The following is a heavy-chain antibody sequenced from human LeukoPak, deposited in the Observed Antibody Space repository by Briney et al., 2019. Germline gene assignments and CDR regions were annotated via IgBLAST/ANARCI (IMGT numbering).Heavy chain of an antibody. V-gene: IGHV4-34*01. CDR1: GGSFSGYY. CDR3: ARVDLRSYYYYYMDV. D-gene: IGHD3/OR15-3a*01. CDR2: INHSGST. J-gene: IGHJ6*03. Sequence: SETLSLTCAVYGGSFSGYYWSWIRQPPGKGLEWIGEINHSGSTNYNPSLKSRVTISVDTSKNQFSLKLSSVTAADTAVYYCARVDLRSYYYYYMDVWGKGTTVTVSS.